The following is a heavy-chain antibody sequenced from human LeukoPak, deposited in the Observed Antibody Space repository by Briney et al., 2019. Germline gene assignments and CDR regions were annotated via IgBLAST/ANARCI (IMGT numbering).Heavy chain of an antibody. D-gene: IGHD4-17*01. Sequence: GASVKVSCKASGYTFTSYFMHWVRQAPGQGLDWMGLINPSGGSTIYAQKLQGRVTMTREKSTSTVYMEVSSLRSEDTAVYYCARDSADYGDYDYWGQGTLVTVSS. CDR2: INPSGGST. CDR3: ARDSADYGDYDY. V-gene: IGHV1-46*01. CDR1: GYTFTSYF. J-gene: IGHJ4*02.